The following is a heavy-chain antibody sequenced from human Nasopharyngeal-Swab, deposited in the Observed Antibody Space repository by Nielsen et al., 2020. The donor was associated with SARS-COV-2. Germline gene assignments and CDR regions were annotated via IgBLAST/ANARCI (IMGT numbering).Heavy chain of an antibody. CDR1: GYSFRTYG. Sequence: GASLKISCVASGYSFRTYGMSWVRQAPGKGLEWVAAISGGGDISGSGGSTYYADSVKGRFTISRDNSKNTLSLQMNSLRAEDTAVYYCAKDLRGPYFFWGQGTLVTVSS. V-gene: IGHV3-23*01. CDR2: ISGGGDISGSGGST. CDR3: AKDLRGPYFF. J-gene: IGHJ4*02. D-gene: IGHD2/OR15-2a*01.